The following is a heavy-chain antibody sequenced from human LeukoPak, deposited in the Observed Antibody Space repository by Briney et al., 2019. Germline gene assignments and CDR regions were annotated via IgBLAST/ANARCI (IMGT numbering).Heavy chain of an antibody. CDR2: INPTTGGT. CDR1: GYTFTGNY. D-gene: IGHD2-2*01. Sequence: ASVKVSCTASGYTFTGNYLTWLRQAPGQGFEWMGWINPTTGGTNFAQKFQGRVTMTRDTYINTVYMELTGLISDDTAVYYCARGGATVVSTRADWFDAWGQGTLVTVSS. V-gene: IGHV1-2*02. CDR3: ARGGATVVSTRADWFDA. J-gene: IGHJ5*02.